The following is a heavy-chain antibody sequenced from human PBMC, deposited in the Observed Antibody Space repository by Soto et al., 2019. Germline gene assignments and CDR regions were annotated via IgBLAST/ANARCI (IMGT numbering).Heavy chain of an antibody. CDR2: IWYDGSNK. CDR3: ASEGIAARPLDY. V-gene: IGHV3-33*01. J-gene: IGHJ4*02. D-gene: IGHD6-6*01. CDR1: GFTFSSYG. Sequence: GGSLRLSCAASGFTFSSYGMHWVRQAPGKGLEWVAVIWYDGSNKYYADSVKGRFTISRDNSKNTLYLQMNSLRAEDTAVYYCASEGIAARPLDYWGQGTLVTVSS.